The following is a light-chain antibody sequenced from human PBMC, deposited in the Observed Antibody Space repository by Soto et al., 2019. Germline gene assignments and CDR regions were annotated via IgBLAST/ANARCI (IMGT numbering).Light chain of an antibody. CDR3: QQYNTYLWT. CDR1: QSISPW. Sequence: DIKMTQSPSTLSASVGDRVTITCRASQSISPWLAWYQQKPGKAPKLLIYKASNLESGVPSRFSGSGSGTEFTLTISSLQPDDFANYYCQQYNTYLWTFGQGTKVEIK. V-gene: IGKV1-5*03. J-gene: IGKJ1*01. CDR2: KAS.